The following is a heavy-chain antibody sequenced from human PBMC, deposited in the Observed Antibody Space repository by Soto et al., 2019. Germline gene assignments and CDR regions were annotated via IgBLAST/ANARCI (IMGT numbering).Heavy chain of an antibody. CDR3: ARKVPGSTSRPDYWYFDL. J-gene: IGHJ2*01. D-gene: IGHD3-10*01. CDR2: ISGGGDAA. V-gene: IGHV3-23*01. Sequence: EVQLLESGGGLVQPGGSLRLSCAGSGFTFINFAMNWVRQAPGKGLEWVSTISGGGDAAFFAASVRGRFTISRDNSKDTVTLQMNSLGVDDTAVYYCARKVPGSTSRPDYWYFDLWGRGTLVTVSS. CDR1: GFTFINFA.